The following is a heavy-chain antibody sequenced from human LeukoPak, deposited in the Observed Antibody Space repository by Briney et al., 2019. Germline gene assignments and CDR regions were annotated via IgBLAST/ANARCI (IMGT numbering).Heavy chain of an antibody. V-gene: IGHV1-8*02. CDR3: ARAHCSGGSCYYCDY. J-gene: IGHJ4*02. CDR1: EYTFTRYH. D-gene: IGHD2-15*01. CDR2: MNPNSGNT. Sequence: GASVKVSCKASEYTFTRYHIHWVRQATGHGLEWMGWMNPNSGNTGYAQKFQGRVTMTRNTSISTAYMELSSLRSEDTAVYYCARAHCSGGSCYYCDYWGQGTLVTVSS.